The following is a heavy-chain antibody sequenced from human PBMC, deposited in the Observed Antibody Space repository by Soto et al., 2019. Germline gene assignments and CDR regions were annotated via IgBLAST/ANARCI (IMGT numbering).Heavy chain of an antibody. J-gene: IGHJ4*02. Sequence: PSETLRLSCAASGFTFSSYSMNWVRQAPGKGLEWVSSISSSSSYIYYADSVKGRFTISRDNAKNSLYLQMNSLRAEDTAVYYCAREYYYDSSGYYYSDYWGQGTLVTVSS. CDR3: AREYYYDSSGYYYSDY. CDR2: ISSSSSYI. CDR1: GFTFSSYS. D-gene: IGHD3-22*01. V-gene: IGHV3-21*01.